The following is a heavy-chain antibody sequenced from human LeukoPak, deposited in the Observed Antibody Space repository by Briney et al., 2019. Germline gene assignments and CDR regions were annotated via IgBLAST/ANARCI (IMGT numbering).Heavy chain of an antibody. J-gene: IGHJ6*02. V-gene: IGHV3-23*01. CDR1: GFTFDDYA. CDR2: ISGSGGST. Sequence: GGSLRLSCAASGFTFDDYAMSWVRQAPGKGLEWVSAISGSGGSTYYADSVKGRFTISRDNSKNTLYLQMNSLRAEDTAVYYCAKLLDYGGSSVWYYYYGMDVWGQGTTVTVSS. D-gene: IGHD4-23*01. CDR3: AKLLDYGGSSVWYYYYGMDV.